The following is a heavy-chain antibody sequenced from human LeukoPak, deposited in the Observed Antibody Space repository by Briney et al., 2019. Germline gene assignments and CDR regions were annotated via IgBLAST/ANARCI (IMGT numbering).Heavy chain of an antibody. J-gene: IGHJ6*03. Sequence: GGSLRLSCAASGFTFSSYSMNWVRQAPGKGLEWVSSISSSSSYIYYADSVKGRFTISRDNAKNSLYLQMNSLRAEDTAVYYCARVGVTTGAAMDVWGKGTTVTVSS. D-gene: IGHD4-17*01. V-gene: IGHV3-21*01. CDR2: ISSSSSYI. CDR3: ARVGVTTGAAMDV. CDR1: GFTFSSYS.